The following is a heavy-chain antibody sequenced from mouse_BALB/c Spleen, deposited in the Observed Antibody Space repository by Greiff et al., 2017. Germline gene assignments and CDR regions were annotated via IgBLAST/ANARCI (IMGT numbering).Heavy chain of an antibody. D-gene: IGHD1-1*01. V-gene: IGHV7-3*02. Sequence: VQLVVSGGGLVQPGGSLRLSCATSGFPFTDCYMSWVRQPPGKALEWLGFIRNKATGYTTEYSASVKGRFTISRDNSQSILYLQMNTLRAEDSATYYCARDGLLRYWGQGTLVAVS. CDR3: ARDGLLRY. J-gene: IGHJ3*01. CDR2: IRNKATGYTT. CDR1: GFPFTDCY.